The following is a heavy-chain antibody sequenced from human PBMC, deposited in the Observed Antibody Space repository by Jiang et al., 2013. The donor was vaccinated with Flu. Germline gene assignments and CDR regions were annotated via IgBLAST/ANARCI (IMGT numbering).Heavy chain of an antibody. J-gene: IGHJ4*02. CDR2: IYYSGST. CDR1: GGSISSYS. CDR3: ARVRGRRASGEIDY. D-gene: IGHD2-15*01. Sequence: LLKPSETLSLTCTVSGGSISSYSWSWIRQPPGKGLEWIGYIYYSGSTNYNPSLRSRVTISEDTSKNQFSLKLSSVTAADTAVYYCARVRGRRASGEIDYWGQGTLVTVSS. V-gene: IGHV4-59*01.